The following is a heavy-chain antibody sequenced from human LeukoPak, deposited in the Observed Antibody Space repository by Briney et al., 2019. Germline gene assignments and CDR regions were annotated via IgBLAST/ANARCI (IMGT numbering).Heavy chain of an antibody. CDR2: IYYSGST. Sequence: SETLSLTCTVPGGSISSYYWSWIRQPPGKGLEWIGYIYYSGSTNYNPSLKSRVTISVDTSKNQFSLKLSSVTAADTAVYYCARAAEYFQHWGQGTLVTVSS. CDR3: ARAAEYFQH. CDR1: GGSISSYY. V-gene: IGHV4-59*01. J-gene: IGHJ1*01.